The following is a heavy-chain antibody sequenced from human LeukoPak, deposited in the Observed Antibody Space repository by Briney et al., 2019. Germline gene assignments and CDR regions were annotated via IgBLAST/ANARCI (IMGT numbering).Heavy chain of an antibody. CDR3: ATEGRLSDWNLGGALDF. V-gene: IGHV1-2*02. CDR2: INPNSGGT. Sequence: GASVKVSCKASGYTFTGYYMHWVRQAPGQGLEWMGWINPNSGGTEYAQKFRGRVTMTRDTSVNTAYLELSRVTSDDSAVYYCATEGRLSDWNLGGALDFWGQGTLVTVSS. CDR1: GYTFTGYY. J-gene: IGHJ4*02. D-gene: IGHD1-7*01.